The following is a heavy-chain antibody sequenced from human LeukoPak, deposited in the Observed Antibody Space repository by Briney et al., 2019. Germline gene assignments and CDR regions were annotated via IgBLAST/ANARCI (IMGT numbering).Heavy chain of an antibody. J-gene: IGHJ4*02. D-gene: IGHD2/OR15-2a*01. V-gene: IGHV3-43*02. CDR3: AKASMATDYFDY. Sequence: GGSLRLSCAASGFTFDDYAMHWVRQAPGKGLEWVSLISGDGGSAYYADSVRGRFTISRDNSKNSLYLQMNSLRTEDTALYYCAKASMATDYFDYWGQGTLVTVSS. CDR1: GFTFDDYA. CDR2: ISGDGGSA.